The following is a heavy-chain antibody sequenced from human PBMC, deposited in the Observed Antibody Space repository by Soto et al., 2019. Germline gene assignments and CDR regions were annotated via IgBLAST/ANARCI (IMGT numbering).Heavy chain of an antibody. V-gene: IGHV3-30*18. CDR1: GFTFSSYG. CDR2: ISYDGSNK. Sequence: GGSLRLSCAASGFTFSSYGMHWVRQAPGKGLEWVAVISYDGSNKCYADSVKGRFTISRDNSKNTLYLQMNSLRAEDTAVYYCAKEPTSSSGWYWGYYYCGMDVWGQGTTVTVSS. J-gene: IGHJ6*02. D-gene: IGHD6-19*01. CDR3: AKEPTSSSGWYWGYYYCGMDV.